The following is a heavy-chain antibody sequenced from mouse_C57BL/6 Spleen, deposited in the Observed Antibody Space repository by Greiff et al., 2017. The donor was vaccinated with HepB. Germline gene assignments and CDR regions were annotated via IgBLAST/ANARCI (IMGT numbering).Heavy chain of an antibody. Sequence: DVQLVESGGGLVKPGGSLKLSCAASGFTFSSYAMSWVRQTPEKRLEWVATISDGGSYTYYPDNVKGRFTISRDNAKNNLYLQMSHLKSEDTAMYYCARDPGSYYAMDYWGQGTSVTVSS. CDR2: ISDGGSYT. CDR3: ARDPGSYYAMDY. CDR1: GFTFSSYA. J-gene: IGHJ4*01. V-gene: IGHV5-4*01. D-gene: IGHD4-1*01.